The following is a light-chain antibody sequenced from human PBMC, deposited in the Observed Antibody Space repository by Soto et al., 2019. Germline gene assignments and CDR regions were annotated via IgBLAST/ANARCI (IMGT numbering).Light chain of an antibody. CDR2: AVS. Sequence: QSVLTQPASVSGSPGQWITISCAGTNSDVGNYNLVSWYQHHPGKAPRLIIYAVSKRPSGISDRFSGSKSGSTASLTISGLQPEDEADYHCCSYAVNTTLKFGGGNKLTVL. CDR1: NSDVGNYNL. V-gene: IGLV2-23*02. J-gene: IGLJ2*01. CDR3: CSYAVNTTLK.